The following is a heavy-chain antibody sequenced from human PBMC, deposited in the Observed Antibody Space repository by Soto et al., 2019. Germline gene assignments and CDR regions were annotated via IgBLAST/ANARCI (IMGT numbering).Heavy chain of an antibody. D-gene: IGHD5-18*01. V-gene: IGHV5-10-1*01. Sequence: EVQLVQSGAEVKKPGESLRISCKGSGYSFTSYWISWVRQMPGKGLEWMGRIDPSDSYTNYSPPFQGHVTISADKSISTAYLQWSSLKASDTAMYYCARTSMQSRGYSYGHGGMDVWGQGTTVTVSS. CDR2: IDPSDSYT. J-gene: IGHJ6*02. CDR3: ARTSMQSRGYSYGHGGMDV. CDR1: GYSFTSYW.